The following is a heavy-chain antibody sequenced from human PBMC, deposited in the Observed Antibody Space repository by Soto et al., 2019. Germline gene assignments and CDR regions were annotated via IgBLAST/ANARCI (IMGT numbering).Heavy chain of an antibody. CDR1: GYTFSSYD. CDR3: ATSGGGWYLY. J-gene: IGHJ4*02. Sequence: QVQLVQSGAEVKKPGASVKVSCKASGYTFSSYDINWVRQATGQGLEWMGWLNPNSGDTGYAQKFQGRATLTRNTNLNTANIELSSLTSDDTAVYYCATSGGGWYLYWGQGTLVTVSS. D-gene: IGHD6-19*01. V-gene: IGHV1-8*01. CDR2: LNPNSGDT.